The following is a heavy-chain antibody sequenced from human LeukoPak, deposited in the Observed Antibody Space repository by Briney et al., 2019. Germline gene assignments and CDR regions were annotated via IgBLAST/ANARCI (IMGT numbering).Heavy chain of an antibody. J-gene: IGHJ4*02. V-gene: IGHV1-3*01. CDR3: ASSRGYDVGGYFDY. CDR1: GYTFATYT. CDR2: INAGNDNT. D-gene: IGHD5-12*01. Sequence: ASVKVSCKASGYTFATYTIHWVRQAPGQRLEWMGWINAGNDNTKYSQRFQDRVTITRDTSASTAYMELSSLRSEDTAVYYCASSRGYDVGGYFDYWGQGTLVTVSS.